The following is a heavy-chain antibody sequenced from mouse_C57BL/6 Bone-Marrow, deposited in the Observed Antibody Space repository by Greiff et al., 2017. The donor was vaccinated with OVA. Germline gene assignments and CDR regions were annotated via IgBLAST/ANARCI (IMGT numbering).Heavy chain of an antibody. Sequence: QVQLQQPGAELVMPGASVKLSCTASGYTFTSYWMHWVKQRPGQGLEWIGEIDPSDSYTNYNQKFKGKSTLAVDKSSSTAYMQLSSLTSEDSAVYYCAGGYGSSYWYVDVWGTGTTVTVSS. J-gene: IGHJ1*03. CDR2: IDPSDSYT. CDR1: GYTFTSYW. D-gene: IGHD1-1*01. V-gene: IGHV1-69*01. CDR3: AGGYGSSYWYVDV.